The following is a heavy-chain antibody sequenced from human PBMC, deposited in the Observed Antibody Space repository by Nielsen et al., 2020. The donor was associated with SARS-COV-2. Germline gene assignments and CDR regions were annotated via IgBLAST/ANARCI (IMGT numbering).Heavy chain of an antibody. CDR1: GYSFSSIS. J-gene: IGHJ4*02. CDR2: IGTRTGNP. D-gene: IGHD6-19*01. Sequence: ASVKVSCKASGYSFSSISINWVRQAPGQGLEWMGWIGTRTGNPTYAQGFTGRFVLSLDTSVSTAYLEITSLRGEDTAVYYCATEPAVAGQGRLDYWGQGSLVTVST. V-gene: IGHV7-4-1*02. CDR3: ATEPAVAGQGRLDY.